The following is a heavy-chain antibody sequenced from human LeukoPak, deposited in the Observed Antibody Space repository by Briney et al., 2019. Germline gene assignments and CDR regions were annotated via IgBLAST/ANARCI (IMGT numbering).Heavy chain of an antibody. CDR2: INPSGGST. D-gene: IGHD2-15*01. CDR1: GYTFTSYY. J-gene: IGHJ4*02. V-gene: IGHV1-46*01. Sequence: GASVKVSCKASGYTFTSYYMHWVRQAPGQGLEWMGIINPSGGSTSYAQKFQGRVTMTRDTSTSTAYLELRSLRSDDTAVYFCARGSVVVAGAFDYWGRGTLVTVSS. CDR3: ARGSVVVAGAFDY.